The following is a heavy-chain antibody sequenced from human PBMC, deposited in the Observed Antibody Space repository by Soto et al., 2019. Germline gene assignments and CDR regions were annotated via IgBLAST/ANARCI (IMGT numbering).Heavy chain of an antibody. CDR1: GGSISSGGYY. CDR2: IYYSWST. CDR3: ARDRRVVPAAFGRFNRGAFDI. Sequence: SGTLSLTCTVSGGSISSGGYYWSWILQPPGKGLAWIGYIYYSWSTYYNPSLKSRVTISVYTSKVQFSLKLSSLTAADTAGYSCARDRRVVPAAFGRFNRGAFDIWGQGTMVTVSS. V-gene: IGHV4-31*03. J-gene: IGHJ3*02. D-gene: IGHD2-2*01.